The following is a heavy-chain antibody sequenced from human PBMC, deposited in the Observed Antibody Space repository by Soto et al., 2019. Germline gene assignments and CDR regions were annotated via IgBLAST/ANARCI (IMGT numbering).Heavy chain of an antibody. V-gene: IGHV3-33*01. J-gene: IGHJ5*02. Sequence: QGQLVESGGGVVRPGRSLRLSCEATGFSFNTHGMHWVRQAPGKGLEWVAVIVNDGSEQAYSDSVKGRFTILRDNSKNTLYLQMNNLRAEDTAVYYCARDDNYDDNGLDLWGQGILVTVSS. D-gene: IGHD4-17*01. CDR2: IVNDGSEQ. CDR3: ARDDNYDDNGLDL. CDR1: GFSFNTHG.